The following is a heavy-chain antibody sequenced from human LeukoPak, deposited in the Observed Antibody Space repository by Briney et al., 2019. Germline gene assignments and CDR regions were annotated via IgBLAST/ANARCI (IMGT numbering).Heavy chain of an antibody. Sequence: GGSLRLSCAASGFTFSSYSMNWVRQAPGKGLEWVSAISGSGGSTYYADSVKGRFTISRDNSKNTLYLQMNSLRAEDTAVYYCAALFTGIAAAGTLDYWGQGTLVTVSS. CDR2: ISGSGGST. CDR1: GFTFSSYS. CDR3: AALFTGIAAAGTLDY. J-gene: IGHJ4*02. V-gene: IGHV3-23*01. D-gene: IGHD6-13*01.